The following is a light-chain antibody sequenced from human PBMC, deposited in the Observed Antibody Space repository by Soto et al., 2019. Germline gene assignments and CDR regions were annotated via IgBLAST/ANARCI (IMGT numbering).Light chain of an antibody. Sequence: EIVMTQSPATLSVSPGGRATLSCRASQSIGDTLAWYQQKPGQAPRLLIYGASSRVTGFPARFSGSGSGTDFTLTISSLQSDDVAVYYCQQYDNWPWTLGQGTKVDIK. J-gene: IGKJ1*01. CDR2: GAS. V-gene: IGKV3-15*01. CDR3: QQYDNWPWT. CDR1: QSIGDT.